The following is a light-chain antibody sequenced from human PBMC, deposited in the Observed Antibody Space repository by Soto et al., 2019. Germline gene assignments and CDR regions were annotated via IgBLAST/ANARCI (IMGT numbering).Light chain of an antibody. CDR2: DAS. CDR1: QSISSY. V-gene: IGKV3-11*01. J-gene: IGKJ1*01. Sequence: PGTLSLSPGERAPLSCRASQSISSYLAWYQQKPGQAPRLLIYDASNRATGIPARFSGSGSGTDFTLTVSSLQPEDNATYYCQQSYSTPWTFGQGTKVDVK. CDR3: QQSYSTPWT.